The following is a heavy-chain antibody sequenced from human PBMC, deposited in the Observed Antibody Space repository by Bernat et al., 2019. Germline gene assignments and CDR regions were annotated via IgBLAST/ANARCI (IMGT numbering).Heavy chain of an antibody. V-gene: IGHV4-39*01. Sequence: LREAGPGLVRPAETLSLTGTVSGGSSRSSSYYWGWVRQPPGKGLEWRGSISYSGSTYYNPSLKSQVTISVDTSKNQFSLKLSSVTAADTAVYYCARLSYSSSAGFGYWGQGTLVTGSS. CDR1: GGSSRSSSYY. CDR3: ARLSYSSSAGFGY. J-gene: IGHJ4*02. CDR2: ISYSGST. D-gene: IGHD6-6*01.